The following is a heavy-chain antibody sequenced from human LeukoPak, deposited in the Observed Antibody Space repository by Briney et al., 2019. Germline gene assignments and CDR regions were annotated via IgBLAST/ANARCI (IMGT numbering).Heavy chain of an antibody. D-gene: IGHD3-9*01. Sequence: GGSLRLSCAASGFTFSTYAMSWVRQAPGKGLEWVSAISGSDAGTYYEDSVKGRFTISRDNSKNPLYLQMNSLRADDTAVYYCAKPRYYDILTGYSHWGQGTLVTVSS. CDR1: GFTFSTYA. CDR3: AKPRYYDILTGYSH. CDR2: ISGSDAGT. J-gene: IGHJ4*02. V-gene: IGHV3-23*01.